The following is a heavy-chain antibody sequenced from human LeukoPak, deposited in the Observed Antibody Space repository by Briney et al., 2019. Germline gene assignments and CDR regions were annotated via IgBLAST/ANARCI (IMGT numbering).Heavy chain of an antibody. CDR1: GFTFSSYA. Sequence: GGSLRLSCAASGFTFSSYAMSWVRQAPGKGLEWVSGISGSGGSTYYADSVKGRFTISRDNSKNTLYLQMNSLRAEDTAVYYCAKDLNYDFWSGLGNWGQGTLVTVSS. V-gene: IGHV3-23*01. CDR2: ISGSGGST. D-gene: IGHD3-3*01. CDR3: AKDLNYDFWSGLGN. J-gene: IGHJ4*02.